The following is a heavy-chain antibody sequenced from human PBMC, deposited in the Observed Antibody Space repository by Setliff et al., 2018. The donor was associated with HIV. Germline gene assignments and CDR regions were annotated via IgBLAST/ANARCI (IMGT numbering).Heavy chain of an antibody. CDR1: GFSFSSYG. V-gene: IGHV3-30*18. J-gene: IGHJ4*01. CDR2: ISYDETDK. CDR3: AKFHGLVAGKGDDY. Sequence: GESLKISCVASGFSFSSYGMHWVRQAPGKGLEWLAFISYDETDKDYSDSVKGRFTTSRDNSKNILWLQMSSLRPEDTAVYRCAKFHGLVAGKGDDYWGHGTLVTVSS. D-gene: IGHD6-19*01.